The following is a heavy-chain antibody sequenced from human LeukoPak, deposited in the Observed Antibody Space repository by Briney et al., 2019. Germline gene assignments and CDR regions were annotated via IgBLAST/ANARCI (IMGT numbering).Heavy chain of an antibody. CDR1: GFTFSTYG. Sequence: GRSLRLSCAASGFTFSTYGMHWVRQAPGKGLEWVAVVSYDGSNKYHADSAKGRFTISRDNSKNTLYLQMNSLRAEDTAVYYCAKPVDRYSSSWPYFDYWGQGTLVTVSS. J-gene: IGHJ4*02. CDR3: AKPVDRYSSSWPYFDY. V-gene: IGHV3-30*18. D-gene: IGHD6-13*01. CDR2: VSYDGSNK.